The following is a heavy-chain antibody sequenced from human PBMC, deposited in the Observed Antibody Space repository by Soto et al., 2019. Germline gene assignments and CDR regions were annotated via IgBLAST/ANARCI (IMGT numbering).Heavy chain of an antibody. CDR1: GGTFSSYA. D-gene: IGHD1-7*01. CDR2: IIPIVGTA. V-gene: IGHV1-69*13. CDR3: ARTGTTSNYYYYYGMDV. J-gene: IGHJ6*02. Sequence: SVKVSCKASGGTFSSYAISWVRQAPGQGLEWMGGIIPIVGTANYAQKFQGRVTITADESTSTAYMELSSLRSEDTAVYYCARTGTTSNYYYYYGMDVWGQGTTVTVSS.